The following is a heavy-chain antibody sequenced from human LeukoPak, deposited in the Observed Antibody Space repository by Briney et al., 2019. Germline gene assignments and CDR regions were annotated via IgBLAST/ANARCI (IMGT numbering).Heavy chain of an antibody. Sequence: SETLSLTCAVSGGSISSYYWCWIRQPPGRGLEWIGDIYYSGSANYNPSLKSRVTISVDTSKNQFSLKLSSVTAADTAVYYCARVRGNYFPDYWGQGTLVTVSS. CDR1: GGSISSYY. V-gene: IGHV4-59*01. J-gene: IGHJ4*02. D-gene: IGHD4-11*01. CDR3: ARVRGNYFPDY. CDR2: IYYSGSA.